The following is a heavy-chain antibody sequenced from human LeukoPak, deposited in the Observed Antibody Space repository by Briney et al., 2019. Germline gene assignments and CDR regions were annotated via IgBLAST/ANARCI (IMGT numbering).Heavy chain of an antibody. CDR2: IWYDGSNK. J-gene: IGHJ2*01. D-gene: IGHD2/OR15-2a*01. V-gene: IGHV3-33*01. CDR3: ARDRSMSGWYTDL. Sequence: PGGSLRLSCAAPGFTFSSHGMHWVRQAPGKGLEWVAVIWYDGSNKYYPDSVQGRFNISRDNSKNTLYLQVNSLRAEDTAVYYCARDRSMSGWYTDLWGRGTLVTVSS. CDR1: GFTFSSHG.